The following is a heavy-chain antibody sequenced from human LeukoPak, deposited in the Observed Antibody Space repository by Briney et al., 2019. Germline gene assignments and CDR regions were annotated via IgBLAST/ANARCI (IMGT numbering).Heavy chain of an antibody. CDR1: GGTFSSYA. D-gene: IGHD3-10*01. V-gene: IGHV1-69*13. Sequence: SVKVSCKASGGTFSSYAISWVRQAPGQGLEWMGGIIPIFGTANYAQKFQGRVTITADESTSTAYMELSSLRSEDTAVYYCARALGGNYGSGSYYNVNYYGMDVWGKGTTVTVSS. J-gene: IGHJ6*04. CDR2: IIPIFGTA. CDR3: ARALGGNYGSGSYYNVNYYGMDV.